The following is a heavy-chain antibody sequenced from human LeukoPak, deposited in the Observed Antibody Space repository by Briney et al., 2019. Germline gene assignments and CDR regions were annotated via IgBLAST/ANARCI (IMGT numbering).Heavy chain of an antibody. CDR1: VYTFTSYY. V-gene: IGHV1-46*01. D-gene: IGHD2-2*01. CDR2: INPSGGST. Sequence: GASVEVSCKASVYTFTSYYMHWVRHAPGQGLEWMGIINPSGGSTSYAQKFQGRVTMTRDTSTSTVYMELSSLRYDDMAVYYCARGPGSYQLLSTYYYGLDVWGQGTTVTVSS. CDR3: ARGPGSYQLLSTYYYGLDV. J-gene: IGHJ6*02.